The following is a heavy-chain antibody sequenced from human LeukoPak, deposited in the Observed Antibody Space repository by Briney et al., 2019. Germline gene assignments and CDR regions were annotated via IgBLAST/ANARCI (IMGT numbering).Heavy chain of an antibody. J-gene: IGHJ4*02. D-gene: IGHD3-22*01. CDR2: IYYSGST. Sequence: SETLSPTCTVSGGSISSSSYYWGWIRQPPGKGLEWIGSIYYSGSTYYNPSLKSRVTISADTSRNQFSLNLSSVTAADTAVYYCARLYYDSSGYYQICYFDYWGQGTLVTVSS. V-gene: IGHV4-39*01. CDR1: GGSISSSSYY. CDR3: ARLYYDSSGYYQICYFDY.